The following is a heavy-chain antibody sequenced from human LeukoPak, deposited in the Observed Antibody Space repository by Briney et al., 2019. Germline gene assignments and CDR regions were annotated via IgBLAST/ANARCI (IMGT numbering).Heavy chain of an antibody. Sequence: GGSLRLSCAASGFTFDDYAMHWVRQAPGKGLEWVSGISWNSGSICYADSVKGRFTISRDNAKNSLYLQMNSLRAEDTALYYCAKDSGPGSAYCGGDCYWVRSYYYYGMDVWGQGTTVTVSS. J-gene: IGHJ6*02. V-gene: IGHV3-9*01. CDR2: ISWNSGSI. CDR1: GFTFDDYA. D-gene: IGHD2-21*02. CDR3: AKDSGPGSAYCGGDCYWVRSYYYYGMDV.